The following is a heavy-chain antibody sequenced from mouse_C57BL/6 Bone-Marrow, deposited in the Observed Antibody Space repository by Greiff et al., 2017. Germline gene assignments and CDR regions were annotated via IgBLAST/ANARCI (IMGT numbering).Heavy chain of an antibody. CDR1: GYTFTSYW. Sequence: QVQLQQPGAELVKPGASVKMSCKASGYTFTSYWITWVKQRPGQGLEWIGDIYPGSGSTNYNEKFKSKATLTVDTSSSTAYMQRSSLTSEDSAVYYCAREYYRNFYAMDYWGQGTSVTVSS. J-gene: IGHJ4*01. D-gene: IGHD2-5*01. CDR3: AREYYRNFYAMDY. V-gene: IGHV1-55*01. CDR2: IYPGSGST.